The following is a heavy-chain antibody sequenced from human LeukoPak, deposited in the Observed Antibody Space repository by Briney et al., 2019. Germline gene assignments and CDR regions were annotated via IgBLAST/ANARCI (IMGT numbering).Heavy chain of an antibody. D-gene: IGHD7-27*01. J-gene: IGHJ4*02. CDR3: ARAHDWGVDN. CDR2: INAKRGDT. Sequence: ASVTVSCKAAGFTFTDHYMHWGRQAPGQGLEWMGWINAKRGDTNYAQNFQDRVNMTRDTSIGTVYMKLSRLTVDETAVYYCARAHDWGVDNWGQGTLVTV. V-gene: IGHV1-2*02. CDR1: GFTFTDHY.